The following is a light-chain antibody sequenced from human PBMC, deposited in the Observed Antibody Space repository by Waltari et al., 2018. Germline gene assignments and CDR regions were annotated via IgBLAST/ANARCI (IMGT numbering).Light chain of an antibody. CDR3: QQYGTTWIT. Sequence: IVLTQSPGTLSLSPGESATLSCGASQNVSDNYLAWYQQKPGQAPRLLVDAASRRATGVPDRFSGSGSGTDFTLTVSRLDPEDFAVYYCQQYGTTWITFGQGTRLEIK. CDR2: AAS. V-gene: IGKV3-20*01. CDR1: QNVSDNY. J-gene: IGKJ5*01.